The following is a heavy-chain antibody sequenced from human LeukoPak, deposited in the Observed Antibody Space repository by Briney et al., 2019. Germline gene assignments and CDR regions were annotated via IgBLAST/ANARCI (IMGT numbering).Heavy chain of an antibody. J-gene: IGHJ4*02. CDR1: GGSFSGYY. CDR3: ARFTAMVDY. Sequence: PSETLSLTCAVYGGSFSGYYWSWIRQPPGKGLEWIGEINHSGSTNYNPSLKSRVTISVDTSKNQFSLKLSSVTAADTAVYYCARFTAMVDYWGQGTLVTVSS. CDR2: INHSGST. D-gene: IGHD5-18*01. V-gene: IGHV4-34*01.